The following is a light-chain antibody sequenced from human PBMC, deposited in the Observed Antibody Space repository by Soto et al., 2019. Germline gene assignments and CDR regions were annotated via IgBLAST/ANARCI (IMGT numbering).Light chain of an antibody. CDR3: NSYTTRNTLV. CDR2: EVI. Sequence: QPGLSQPASVSGSPRQTITVSCSGTSCDIVPHNIVCWSQQRPGKARKLIIYEVINRPSGVSDRFSGSKSGTTASLTISGLQSEDEADSYCNSYTTRNTLVFGSGTKVTVL. CDR1: SCDIVPHNI. J-gene: IGLJ1*01. V-gene: IGLV2-14*03.